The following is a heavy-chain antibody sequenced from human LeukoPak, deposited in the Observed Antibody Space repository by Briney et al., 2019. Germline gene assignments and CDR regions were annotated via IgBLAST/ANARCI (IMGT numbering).Heavy chain of an antibody. CDR3: ARDGSAAGRPRNYYYYYGMDV. Sequence: PSETLSLTCAVSGGSISSGGYSWSWIRQPPGKGLEWIGYIYHSGSTYYNPSLKSRVTISVDRSKNQFSLKLSSVTAADTAVYYCARDGSAAGRPRNYYYYYGMDVWGQGTTVTVSS. CDR1: GGSISSGGYS. J-gene: IGHJ6*02. D-gene: IGHD6-13*01. CDR2: IYHSGST. V-gene: IGHV4-30-2*01.